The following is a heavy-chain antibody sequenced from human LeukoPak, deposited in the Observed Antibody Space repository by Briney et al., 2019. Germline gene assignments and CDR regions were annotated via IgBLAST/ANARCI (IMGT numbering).Heavy chain of an antibody. CDR1: GFTFSSHG. D-gene: IGHD6-13*01. J-gene: IGHJ4*02. CDR2: ISSSGSTT. Sequence: GGSLRLSCAASGFTFSSHGMSWVRQAPGKGLEWVSGISSSGSTTYYADSVKGRFTISRDNSKNTLYLQMDSLRAEDTAIYSCAKDREVASAGAADSWGQGTLVTVSS. CDR3: AKDREVASAGAADS. V-gene: IGHV3-23*01.